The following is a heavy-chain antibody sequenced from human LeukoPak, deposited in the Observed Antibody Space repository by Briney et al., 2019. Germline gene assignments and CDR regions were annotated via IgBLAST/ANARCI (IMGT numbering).Heavy chain of an antibody. Sequence: GGSLRLSCAASGFTFSSHWMSWVRQAPGKGLEWVANIKQDGSEKYYVDSVKGRFTISRDNSKNTLYLQMNSLRAEDTAVYYCASTQTTVTTFDYWGQGTLVTVSS. CDR3: ASTQTTVTTFDY. J-gene: IGHJ4*02. CDR1: GFTFSSHW. D-gene: IGHD4-17*01. CDR2: IKQDGSEK. V-gene: IGHV3-7*01.